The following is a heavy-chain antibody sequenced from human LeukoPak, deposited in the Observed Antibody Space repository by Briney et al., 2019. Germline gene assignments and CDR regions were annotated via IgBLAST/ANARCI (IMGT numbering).Heavy chain of an antibody. CDR3: ARQYCSSTSCYTVLDY. Sequence: AASVKVSCKASGGTFSSYAISWVRQAPGQGLEWMGRIIPILGIANYAQKFQGRVTITADKSTSTAYMELSSLRSEDTAVYYCARQYCSSTSCYTVLDYWGQGTLVTVSS. D-gene: IGHD2-2*02. CDR1: GGTFSSYA. J-gene: IGHJ4*02. CDR2: IIPILGIA. V-gene: IGHV1-69*04.